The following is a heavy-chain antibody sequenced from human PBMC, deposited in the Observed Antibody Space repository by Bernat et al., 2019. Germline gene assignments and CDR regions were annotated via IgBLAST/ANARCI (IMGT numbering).Heavy chain of an antibody. V-gene: IGHV3-30-3*01. J-gene: IGHJ4*02. Sequence: QVQLVESGGGVVQPGRSLRLSCAASGFTFSSYAMHWVRQAPGKGLEWVAVISYDGSNKYYADSVKGRFTISRDNSKNTLFLQMNSLRSDDTAVFYCARDGWEDGYNAEYYFDYWGQGTLVTVSS. D-gene: IGHD5-24*01. CDR3: ARDGWEDGYNAEYYFDY. CDR1: GFTFSSYA. CDR2: ISYDGSNK.